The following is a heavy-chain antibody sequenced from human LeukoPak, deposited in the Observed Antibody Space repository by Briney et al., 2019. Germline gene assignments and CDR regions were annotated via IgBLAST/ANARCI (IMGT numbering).Heavy chain of an antibody. CDR3: APKVVGSTPFDY. V-gene: IGHV3-30*04. Sequence: GGSLRLSCAASGFTFSSYGVHWVRQAPGKGLEWVAVISNDGRNKNYADSVKGRFTISRDNSKNTLYLQMNRLRAEDTAVYYCAPKVVGSTPFDYWGQGTLVTVSS. J-gene: IGHJ4*02. D-gene: IGHD2-15*01. CDR2: ISNDGRNK. CDR1: GFTFSSYG.